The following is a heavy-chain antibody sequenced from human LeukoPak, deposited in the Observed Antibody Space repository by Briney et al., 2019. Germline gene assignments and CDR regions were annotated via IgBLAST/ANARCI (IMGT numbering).Heavy chain of an antibody. Sequence: GGSLRLSCAASGFTFSSYGMHWVRQAPGKGLEWVAFIRYDGSNKYYADSVKGRFTISRDNSKNTLYLQMNSLRAEDTAVYYCARDRSSSWYDVYWGQGALVTVSS. CDR1: GFTFSSYG. CDR3: ARDRSSSWYDVY. CDR2: IRYDGSNK. V-gene: IGHV3-30*02. J-gene: IGHJ4*02. D-gene: IGHD6-13*01.